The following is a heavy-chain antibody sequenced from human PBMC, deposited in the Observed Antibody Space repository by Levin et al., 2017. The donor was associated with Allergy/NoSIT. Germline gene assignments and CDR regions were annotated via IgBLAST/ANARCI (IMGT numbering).Heavy chain of an antibody. Sequence: LSLTCAASGFTFSSYAMSWVRQAPGKGLEWVSAISGSGGSTYYADSVKGRFTISRDNSKDTLYLQMKSLRAEDTAVYYCAKPNDYIWGRYPYGMDVWGQGTTVTVSS. J-gene: IGHJ6*02. CDR1: GFTFSSYA. V-gene: IGHV3-23*01. D-gene: IGHD3-16*01. CDR3: AKPNDYIWGRYPYGMDV. CDR2: ISGSGGST.